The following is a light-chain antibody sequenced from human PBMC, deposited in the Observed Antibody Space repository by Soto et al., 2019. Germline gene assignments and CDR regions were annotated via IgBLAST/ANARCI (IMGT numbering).Light chain of an antibody. J-gene: IGLJ1*01. CDR3: KSYAGSNTYV. CDR2: EVV. V-gene: IGLV2-8*01. Sequence: QSALTQPPSASGSPGQSVTISCTGTKNDVGFYDFVSWYQHHPGKAPRLIIYEVVQRPSGVHDRFSGSKSGNTASLTVSGLQAADEADYFCKSYAGSNTYVFGSGTKLTVL. CDR1: KNDVGFYDF.